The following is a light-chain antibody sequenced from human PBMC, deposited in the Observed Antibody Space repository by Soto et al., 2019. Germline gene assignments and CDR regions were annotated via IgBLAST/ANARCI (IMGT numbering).Light chain of an antibody. CDR3: QQYGNWPRT. J-gene: IGKJ1*01. CDR2: RAS. V-gene: IGKV3-15*01. Sequence: EIVMTQSPATLSVSPGERATLSCRASQIINSNLVWYQQKPGQAPRLLIYRASTRATNIPARFSGSGSGTEFTLTISSLQSEDCAVYYCQQYGNWPRTFGQGTKVEIK. CDR1: QIINSN.